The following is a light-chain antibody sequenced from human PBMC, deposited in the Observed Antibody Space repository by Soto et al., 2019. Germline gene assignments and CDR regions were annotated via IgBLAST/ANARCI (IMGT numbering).Light chain of an antibody. V-gene: IGKV3-11*01. Sequence: EIVLTQSPAXLSLSPGXRAXLXXXASQXXRSYLAWYQQKPGQAPRLLIHDAISRATGIPARFSGSGSGTDFTLTISSLEPEDFAVYYCQQRTNWPTSTFGQGTRLEIK. CDR3: QQRTNWPTST. CDR2: DAI. J-gene: IGKJ5*01. CDR1: QXXRSY.